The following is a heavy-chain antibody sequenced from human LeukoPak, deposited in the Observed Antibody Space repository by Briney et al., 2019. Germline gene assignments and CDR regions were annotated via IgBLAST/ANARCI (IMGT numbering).Heavy chain of an antibody. V-gene: IGHV1-18*01. CDR2: ISAYNGNT. Sequence: GASVKVSCRASGYTFTSYGISWVRQAPGQGLEWMGWISAYNGNTNYAQKLQGRVTMTTDTSTSTAYMELRSLRSDDTAVYYCARVAPYYDFWRGYYTTGGGYYYMDVWGKGTTVTVSS. J-gene: IGHJ6*03. CDR1: GYTFTSYG. D-gene: IGHD3-3*01. CDR3: ARVAPYYDFWRGYYTTGGGYYYMDV.